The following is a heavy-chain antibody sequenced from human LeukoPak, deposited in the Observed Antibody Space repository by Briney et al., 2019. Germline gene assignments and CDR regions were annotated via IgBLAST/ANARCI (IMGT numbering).Heavy chain of an antibody. Sequence: GGSLRLSCTASGFTFSSYWMHWVRQAPGKGLVWVSRINSDGSTTTYADSVKGRFTISRDNAKNTLYLQMNSLRVEDTAVYYCTRPHTGFDSWGQGTLVTVSS. CDR3: TRPHTGFDS. CDR1: GFTFSSYW. CDR2: INSDGSTT. J-gene: IGHJ4*02. V-gene: IGHV3-74*01.